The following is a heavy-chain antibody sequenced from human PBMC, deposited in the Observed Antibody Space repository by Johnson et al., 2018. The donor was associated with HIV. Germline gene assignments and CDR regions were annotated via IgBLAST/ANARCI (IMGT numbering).Heavy chain of an antibody. Sequence: QVQLLESGGGLVKPGGSLRLSCAASGFTFSDYYMSWIRQAPGKGLEWVSYISSSGSTIYYADSVKGRFTISRDNAKNSLYLQMNSLRAEDTAVDYCARDGTAVIAVACLDAFDIWGQVTMVTVSS. V-gene: IGHV3-11*04. D-gene: IGHD6-19*01. J-gene: IGHJ3*02. CDR1: GFTFSDYY. CDR3: ARDGTAVIAVACLDAFDI. CDR2: ISSSGSTI.